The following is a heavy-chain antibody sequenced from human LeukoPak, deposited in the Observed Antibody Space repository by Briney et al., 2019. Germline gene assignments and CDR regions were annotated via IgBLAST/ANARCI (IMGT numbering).Heavy chain of an antibody. Sequence: GESLKISCKGSGYSFTSYWIGWVRQMPGKGLEWMGIIYPGDSDTRYSPSFQGQVTISADKSISTAYLQWSSLKASDTAMYYCARHGYYDSSGYYDYYYGMDVWGQGTTVTVSS. J-gene: IGHJ6*02. CDR1: GYSFTSYW. CDR3: ARHGYYDSSGYYDYYYGMDV. D-gene: IGHD3-22*01. CDR2: IYPGDSDT. V-gene: IGHV5-51*01.